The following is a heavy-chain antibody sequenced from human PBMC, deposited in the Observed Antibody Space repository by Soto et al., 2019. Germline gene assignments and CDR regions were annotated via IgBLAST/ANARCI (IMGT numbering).Heavy chain of an antibody. J-gene: IGHJ4*02. D-gene: IGHD6-19*01. CDR3: ARPGSVAGWYYFDY. V-gene: IGHV4-39*01. CDR2: ISYSGST. CDR1: GGSISSSGYY. Sequence: QLQLQESGPGLVKPSETLSLTCTVSGGSISSSGYYWGWIRQPPGKGLEWIASISYSGSTYYHPSLNSRLTISVDTSKNQFSLKLKSVTASDTALYYCARPGSVAGWYYFDYWGQGTLVIVSS.